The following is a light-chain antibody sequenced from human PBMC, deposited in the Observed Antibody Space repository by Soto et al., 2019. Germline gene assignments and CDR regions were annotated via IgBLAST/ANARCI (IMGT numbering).Light chain of an antibody. Sequence: EIVLTQSPGTLSLSPGERATLSCSASQSVSSSYLAWYQQKPGQAPRLLIYGASSRATGIPDRFSGSGSGTDFNLTISRLEPEDFAVYYCQQYGSSRTFGQGTKGEI. J-gene: IGKJ1*01. CDR1: QSVSSSY. CDR2: GAS. V-gene: IGKV3-20*01. CDR3: QQYGSSRT.